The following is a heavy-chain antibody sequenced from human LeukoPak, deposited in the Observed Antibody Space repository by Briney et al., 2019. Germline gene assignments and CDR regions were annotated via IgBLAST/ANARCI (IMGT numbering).Heavy chain of an antibody. J-gene: IGHJ4*02. Sequence: SETLSLTCAVYGGSFSGYYWSWIRQPPGKGLEWIGEINHSGSTNYNPSLKSRVTISVDTSKNQFSLKLSSVTAADTAVYYCARQNFWSGYLDYWGQGTLVTVSS. D-gene: IGHD3-3*01. CDR1: GGSFSGYY. CDR2: INHSGST. V-gene: IGHV4-34*01. CDR3: ARQNFWSGYLDY.